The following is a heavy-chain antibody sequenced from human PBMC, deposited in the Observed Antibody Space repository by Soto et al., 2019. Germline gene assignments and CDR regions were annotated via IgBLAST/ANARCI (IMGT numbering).Heavy chain of an antibody. CDR2: IDAGNGNT. D-gene: IGHD6-19*01. CDR1: GYTFTRYV. Sequence: VASVKVSCKASGYTFTRYVMHWLRQAPGQRLEWMGWIDAGNGNTVYLQKFQGRVTITRDTSANTAYMELSSLRSEDTAVYYCARDNSGWSDYWGQGTLVTVSS. V-gene: IGHV1-3*01. CDR3: ARDNSGWSDY. J-gene: IGHJ4*02.